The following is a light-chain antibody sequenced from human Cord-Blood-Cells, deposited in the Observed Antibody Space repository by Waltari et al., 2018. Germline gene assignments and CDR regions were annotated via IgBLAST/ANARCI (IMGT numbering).Light chain of an antibody. J-gene: IGLJ3*02. V-gene: IGLV2-14*03. Sequence: QSALTQPASVPGSPGQSITISCTGTSSYVGGYNYVSWYQQHPGKAPKLMIYDVSNRPSGVANRFSGSKSGNTASLTISGLQAEDEADYYCSSYTSSSTWVFGGGTKLTVL. CDR2: DVS. CDR3: SSYTSSSTWV. CDR1: SSYVGGYNY.